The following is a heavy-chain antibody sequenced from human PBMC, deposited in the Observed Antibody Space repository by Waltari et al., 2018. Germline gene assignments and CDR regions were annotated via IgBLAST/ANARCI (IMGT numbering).Heavy chain of an antibody. V-gene: IGHV1-8*02. CDR1: GYTFINYE. CDR3: ARGRDVFANFDYNWFDP. Sequence: QVQLVQSGAEVLRPGASVKVSCQASGYTFINYEINWVRQAAGQGLEWRGGGNPNSGATAYAQKFQGRITMTWDTSISTAYMEMSNLRSDDTAVLYCARGRDVFANFDYNWFDPWGQGTLVTVSS. J-gene: IGHJ5*02. D-gene: IGHD2-21*01. CDR2: GNPNSGAT.